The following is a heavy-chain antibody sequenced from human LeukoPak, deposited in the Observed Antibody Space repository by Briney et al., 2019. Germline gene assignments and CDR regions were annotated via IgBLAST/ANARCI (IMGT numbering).Heavy chain of an antibody. J-gene: IGHJ4*02. Sequence: PGGSLRLSCAASGFTFSDHWMSWVRQAPGKGLEWVANIKEDGNEKYYADSVKGRFTISRDKTKVSLYLQMSSLRAEDTALFYCARDQEDYYFFDYWGQGTRVSVSS. D-gene: IGHD2/OR15-2a*01. CDR2: IKEDGNEK. CDR3: ARDQEDYYFFDY. V-gene: IGHV3-7*01. CDR1: GFTFSDHW.